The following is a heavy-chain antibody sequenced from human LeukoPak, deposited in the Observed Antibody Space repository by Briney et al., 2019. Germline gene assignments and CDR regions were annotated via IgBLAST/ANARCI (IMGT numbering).Heavy chain of an antibody. V-gene: IGHV4-59*01. J-gene: IGHJ4*02. CDR1: GGSLNSNY. CDR2: IYYSGTA. CDR3: ARVGGNSEPSH. Sequence: PSETLSLTCTVSGGSLNSNYWSWIRQPPGKGLEWIGYIYYSGTAYYNPSLKSRVTISIDRSKNQFSLKLSSVTAADSAVYFCARVGGNSEPSHWGQGALDAVSS. D-gene: IGHD4-23*01.